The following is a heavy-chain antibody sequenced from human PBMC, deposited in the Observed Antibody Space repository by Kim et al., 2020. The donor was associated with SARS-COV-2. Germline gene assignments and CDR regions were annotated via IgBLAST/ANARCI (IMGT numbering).Heavy chain of an antibody. D-gene: IGHD5-18*01. V-gene: IGHV3-30*04. J-gene: IGHJ6*02. CDR2: ISYDGSNK. Sequence: GGSLRLSCAASGFTFSSYAMHWVRQAPGKGLEWVAVISYDGSNKYYADSVKGRFTISRDNSKNTLYLQMNSLRAEDTAVYYCARDPPVGYSYGDGGYYYYYGMDVWGQGTTVTVS. CDR1: GFTFSSYA. CDR3: ARDPPVGYSYGDGGYYYYYGMDV.